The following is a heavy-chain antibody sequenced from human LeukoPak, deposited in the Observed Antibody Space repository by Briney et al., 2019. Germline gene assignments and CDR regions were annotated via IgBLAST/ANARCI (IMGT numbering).Heavy chain of an antibody. Sequence: ASVKVSCKASGYTFTSYGISWVRQAPGQGLEWMGWISAYNGNTNYAQKLQGRVTMTTDTSTSTAYMELRSLRSDDTAVYYCARELKRFLEWLLPDYYYYYMDVWGKGTTVTVSS. CDR1: GYTFTSYG. V-gene: IGHV1-18*01. CDR3: ARELKRFLEWLLPDYYYYYMDV. J-gene: IGHJ6*03. CDR2: ISAYNGNT. D-gene: IGHD3-3*01.